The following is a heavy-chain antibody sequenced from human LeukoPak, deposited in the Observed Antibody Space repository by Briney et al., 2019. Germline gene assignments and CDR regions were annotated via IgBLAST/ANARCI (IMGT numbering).Heavy chain of an antibody. D-gene: IGHD3-10*01. CDR2: ISGSSGST. V-gene: IGHV3-23*01. CDR1: GFTFSSYA. CDR3: AKAGGAWDYFDY. Sequence: GGSLRLSCAASGFTFSSYAMSWVRQAPGKGLEWVSAISGSSGSTYYADSVRGRFTISRDNSKNTLYLQMNSLRAEDTAVYYCAKAGGAWDYFDYWGQGTLVTVSS. J-gene: IGHJ4*02.